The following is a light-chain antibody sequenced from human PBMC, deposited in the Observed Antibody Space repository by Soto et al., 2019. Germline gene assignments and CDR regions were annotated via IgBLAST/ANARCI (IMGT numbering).Light chain of an antibody. CDR3: QQRTYWPLT. Sequence: EIVLTQSPGTLSLSPGERATLSCRASQSVGDNLAWYQQKPGQAPRLLIYDAAKRTIGIPARFSGGGSGTDFTLTISSLEPEDFAIYFCQQRTYWPLTFGGGTKVEIK. CDR2: DAA. CDR1: QSVGDN. J-gene: IGKJ4*01. V-gene: IGKV3-11*01.